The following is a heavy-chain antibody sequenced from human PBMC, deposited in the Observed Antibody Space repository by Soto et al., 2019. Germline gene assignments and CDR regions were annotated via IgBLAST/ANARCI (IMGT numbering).Heavy chain of an antibody. CDR1: GFIVSSSY. CDR3: ASDLSAMATGMDV. D-gene: IGHD5-18*01. V-gene: IGHV3-53*01. Sequence: EVPLVASGGGLIQPGGSLRLSCAASGFIVSSSYMRWVRQAPGKGLEWVSAIYSSGSTYYADSVKGRFTISRDNSKNMVYLQMNRLRAEDTAVYYCASDLSAMATGMDVWGQGTTVIVSS. CDR2: IYSSGST. J-gene: IGHJ6*02.